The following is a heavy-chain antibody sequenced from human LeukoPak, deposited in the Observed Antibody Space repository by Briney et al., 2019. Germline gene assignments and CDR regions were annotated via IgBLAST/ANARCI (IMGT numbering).Heavy chain of an antibody. D-gene: IGHD1-26*01. V-gene: IGHV3-23*01. Sequence: GGSLRLSCAASGFAFSNYAMSWVRQAPGKGLEWVSSISGSAISTYYADSVKGRFTISRDNSRNTLYLQMNSLRAEDTAVYYCARDRVGATDYFDYWGQGTLVTVSS. CDR1: GFAFSNYA. J-gene: IGHJ4*02. CDR3: ARDRVGATDYFDY. CDR2: ISGSAIST.